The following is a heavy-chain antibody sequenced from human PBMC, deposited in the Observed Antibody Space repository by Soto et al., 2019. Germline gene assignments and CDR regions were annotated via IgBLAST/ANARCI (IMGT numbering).Heavy chain of an antibody. J-gene: IGHJ4*02. V-gene: IGHV5-10-1*01. CDR3: ARQIYDSDTGPNFQYYFDS. CDR2: IDPSDSQT. Sequence: GESLKISCKGSGYSFAGYWITWVRQKPGKGLEWMGRIDPSDSQTYYSPSFRGHVTISATKSIATVFLQWSSLRASDTAMYYCARQIYDSDTGPNFQYYFDSWGQGTPVTVSS. D-gene: IGHD3-22*01. CDR1: GYSFAGYW.